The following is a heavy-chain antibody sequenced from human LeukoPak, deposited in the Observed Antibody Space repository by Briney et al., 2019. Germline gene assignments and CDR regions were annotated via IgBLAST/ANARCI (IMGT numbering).Heavy chain of an antibody. CDR3: AKEGAYYDILTGYYIPAYFDY. Sequence: GGSLRLSCAASGFTFSSYAMSWVRQAPGKGLEWVSAISGSGGSTYYADSVKGRFTISRDNSKNTLYLQMNSLRAEDTAVYYCAKEGAYYDILTGYYIPAYFDYWGQGTLVTVSS. CDR1: GFTFSSYA. CDR2: ISGSGGST. V-gene: IGHV3-23*01. J-gene: IGHJ4*02. D-gene: IGHD3-9*01.